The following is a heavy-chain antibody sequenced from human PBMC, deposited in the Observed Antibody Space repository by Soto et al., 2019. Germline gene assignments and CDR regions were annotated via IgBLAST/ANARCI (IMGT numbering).Heavy chain of an antibody. D-gene: IGHD2-2*01. CDR1: GGSLSSYY. J-gene: IGHJ5*02. CDR2: ISTSGKI. CDR3: ARGGNYGSRSRYYDVFDP. Sequence: SETLSLTCTVSGGSLSSYYWSWIRQPAGKGLEWIGRISTSGKINSTSSLKSRLTMSVDTSKNQFSLKLTSVTAADTAVYYCARGGNYGSRSRYYDVFDPWGQGTLVTVSS. V-gene: IGHV4-4*07.